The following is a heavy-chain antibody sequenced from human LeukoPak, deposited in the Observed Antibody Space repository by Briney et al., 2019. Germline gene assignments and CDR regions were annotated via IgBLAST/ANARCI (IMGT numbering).Heavy chain of an antibody. CDR1: GFTFCAYW. CDR2: IKQDGTEK. Sequence: GGSLRLSCAASGFTFCAYWMNWVRQAPGKGLEWVANIKQDGTEKYYVDSVKGRFTISRDNAKNSLYLQMNSLRADDTAVYYCARGVNTVLDYWGQGTLVTVSS. J-gene: IGHJ4*02. V-gene: IGHV3-7*03. CDR3: ARGVNTVLDY. D-gene: IGHD4-11*01.